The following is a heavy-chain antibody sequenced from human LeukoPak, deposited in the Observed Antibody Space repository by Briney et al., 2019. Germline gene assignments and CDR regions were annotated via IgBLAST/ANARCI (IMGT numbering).Heavy chain of an antibody. CDR2: IYSGGST. J-gene: IGHJ4*02. V-gene: IGHV3-66*01. CDR3: AGGYSYGPR. CDR1: GGSFSGYY. D-gene: IGHD5-18*01. Sequence: ETLSLTCAVYGGSFSGYYWSWVRQAPGKGLEWVSVIYSGGSTYYADSVKGRFTISRDNSKNTLYLQMNSLRAEDTAVYYCAGGYSYGPRWGQGTLVTVSS.